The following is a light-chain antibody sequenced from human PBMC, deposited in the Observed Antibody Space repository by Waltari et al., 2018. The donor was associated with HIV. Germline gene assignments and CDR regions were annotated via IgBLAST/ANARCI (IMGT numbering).Light chain of an antibody. V-gene: IGKV3-20*01. CDR3: HQFVSSPRT. J-gene: IGKJ1*01. CDR2: GGS. Sequence: EIVLTQSPGTLSLSPGERATLSCRASQSISSNYLAWYRQKPGQAPRLLIYGGSSRATGIPDRFSGSGSGTDFTLTISRLEPEDFAVYYCHQFVSSPRTFGQGTKVEIK. CDR1: QSISSNY.